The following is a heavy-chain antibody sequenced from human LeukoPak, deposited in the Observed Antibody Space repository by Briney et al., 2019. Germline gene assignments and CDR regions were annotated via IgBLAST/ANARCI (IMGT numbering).Heavy chain of an antibody. CDR1: GFTFRSYG. J-gene: IGHJ6*02. D-gene: IGHD1-20*01. CDR2: ICFDGSNK. V-gene: IGHV3-33*01. CDR3: ARGDLNWKPVRYAMDV. Sequence: GGSLRLSCAASGFTFRSYGMHWVRQAPGKGLEWVAGICFDGSNKNYGDSVKDRFTISGDNSKNTLFLEMNSLRGEDTAVYYCARGDLNWKPVRYAMDVWGQGTTVTVSS.